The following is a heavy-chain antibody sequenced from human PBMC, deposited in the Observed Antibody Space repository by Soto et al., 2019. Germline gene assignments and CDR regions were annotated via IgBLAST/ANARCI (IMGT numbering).Heavy chain of an antibody. CDR1: GYTFTGYY. J-gene: IGHJ6*02. V-gene: IGHV1-2*04. CDR3: AGSIAVAAKGVYYYYGMDV. D-gene: IGHD6-19*01. Sequence: AAVKGSCKASGYTFTGYYMHWVRPAPGRVLDWMGWVNPNSGGTNYAQKVQGWVTMTRDTSISTAYMELSRLRSDDTAVYYCAGSIAVAAKGVYYYYGMDVWGQGTTVTVSS. CDR2: VNPNSGGT.